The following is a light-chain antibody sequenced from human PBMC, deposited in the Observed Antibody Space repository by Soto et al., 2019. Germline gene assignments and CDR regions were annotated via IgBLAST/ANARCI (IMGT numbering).Light chain of an antibody. J-gene: IGLJ2*01. CDR1: SSNIGAGYD. CDR2: GNT. Sequence: QSVLTQPPSVSGAPGQRVTISCTGSSSNIGAGYDVHWYQLLPGTAPKLLIYGNTNRPSGVPDRFSGSKSGTSASLAITGLQAEDEADYYCQSYDSSLYVVFGGGTQLTVL. V-gene: IGLV1-40*01. CDR3: QSYDSSLYVV.